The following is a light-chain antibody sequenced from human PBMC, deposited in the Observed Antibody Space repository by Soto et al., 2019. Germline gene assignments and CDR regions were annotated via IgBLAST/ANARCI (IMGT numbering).Light chain of an antibody. CDR2: VAS. Sequence: DIQMTQSPSSLSASVGDRVTITCRASQNIGRFLNWHQQKPGKAPNVLINVASTLRSGVPSRFSGSGSGTDFNLTINSLQPEDFATYFCQQSFTTPLTFGGGTKVEFK. CDR3: QQSFTTPLT. V-gene: IGKV1-39*01. J-gene: IGKJ4*01. CDR1: QNIGRF.